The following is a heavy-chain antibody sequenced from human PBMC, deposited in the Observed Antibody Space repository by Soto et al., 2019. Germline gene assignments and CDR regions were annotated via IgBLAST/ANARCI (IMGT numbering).Heavy chain of an antibody. D-gene: IGHD5-18*01. J-gene: IGHJ4*02. Sequence: EVQLLESGGGLVQPGGSLRLSCAASGFTFSNYAMTWVRQAPGKGLEWVSAISSGGTYTDYADSVKGRFTLSRDNSKNMVDLQMHSLRAEDTAVYHCAKESSGYNYGFYNYFDYWGQGTLVTVSS. V-gene: IGHV3-23*01. CDR1: GFTFSNYA. CDR2: ISSGGTYT. CDR3: AKESSGYNYGFYNYFDY.